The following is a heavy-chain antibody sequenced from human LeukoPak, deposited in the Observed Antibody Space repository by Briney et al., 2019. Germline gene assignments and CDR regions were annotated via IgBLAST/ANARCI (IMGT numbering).Heavy chain of an antibody. D-gene: IGHD3-10*01. V-gene: IGHV5-51*01. J-gene: IGHJ5*02. CDR3: AGQRGASGTVNWFDP. CDR2: IYPDDSDT. CDR1: GYSFTTYW. Sequence: GESLKISCETSGYSFTTYWIGWVRQRPGTGLEWVGAIYPDDSDTRYSPSFQGLVAISADRSIRTAYLKWNSLKASDTGMYYCAGQRGASGTVNWFDPWGQGTLVTVSS.